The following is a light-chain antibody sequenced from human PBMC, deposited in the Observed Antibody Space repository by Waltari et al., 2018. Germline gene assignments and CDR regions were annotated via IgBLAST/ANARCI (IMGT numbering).Light chain of an antibody. CDR3: SSYTSSSTVV. CDR2: EVS. CDR1: SSDVGGYNY. Sequence: QSALTQPASVSGSPGQSITISCTGTSSDVGGYNYVSWYQQHPGKAPKLMIYEVSNRPLGVSNRFCGSKSGNTASLTISGLQAEDEADYYCSSYTSSSTVVFGGGTKLTVL. J-gene: IGLJ2*01. V-gene: IGLV2-14*01.